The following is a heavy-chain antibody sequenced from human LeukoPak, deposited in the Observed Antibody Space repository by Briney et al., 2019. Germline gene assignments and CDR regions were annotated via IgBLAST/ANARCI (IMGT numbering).Heavy chain of an antibody. Sequence: GASVKVSCKASGYTFTGYYMHWVRQAPGQGLEWMGWINPNSGGTNYAQKFQGRVTMTRDTSITTAYMDLSSLRSDDTAVYYCARDPFAAVAGFPTWGQGTLVTVSS. CDR3: ARDPFAAVAGFPT. CDR1: GYTFTGYY. D-gene: IGHD6-19*01. V-gene: IGHV1-2*02. J-gene: IGHJ5*02. CDR2: INPNSGGT.